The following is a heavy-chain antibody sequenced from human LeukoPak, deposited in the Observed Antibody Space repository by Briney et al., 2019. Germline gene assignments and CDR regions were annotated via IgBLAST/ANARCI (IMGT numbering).Heavy chain of an antibody. CDR2: FDPEDGET. D-gene: IGHD6-19*01. Sequence: ASVKVSCKVSGYTLTELSMHWVRQAPGKGLEWMGGFDPEDGETIYAQKFQGRVTMTEDTSTDTAYMELSSLRSEDTAVYYCATDIRYSSGWYWFYWGQGTLVTVSS. J-gene: IGHJ4*02. V-gene: IGHV1-24*01. CDR3: ATDIRYSSGWYWFY. CDR1: GYTLTELS.